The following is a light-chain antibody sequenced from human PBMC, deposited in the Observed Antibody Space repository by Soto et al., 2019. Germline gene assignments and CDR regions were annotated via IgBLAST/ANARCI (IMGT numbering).Light chain of an antibody. J-gene: IGKJ4*01. CDR3: QQYDNLPLT. V-gene: IGKV1-6*01. CDR1: QDIRTD. Sequence: AIQMTQSPSSLSASVGDRVTITCRASQDIRTDVAWYQQKPGKAPKLLIFAASSLQSGVSSRFSGSGSGTDFTFTINSLQPEDIATYYCQQYDNLPLTFGGGTKVEIK. CDR2: AAS.